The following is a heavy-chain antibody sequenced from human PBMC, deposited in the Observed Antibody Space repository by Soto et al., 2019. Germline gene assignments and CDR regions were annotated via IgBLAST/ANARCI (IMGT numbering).Heavy chain of an antibody. CDR2: IKQDGSEK. CDR1: GFTFSSYW. Sequence: PGGSLRLSCAASGFTFSSYWMSWVRQAPGKGLEWVANIKQDGSEKYYVDSVKGRFTISRDNAKNSLYLQMNSLRAEDTAVYYCARVSTFGGVIADFDYWGQGTLVTVSS. D-gene: IGHD3-16*02. CDR3: ARVSTFGGVIADFDY. J-gene: IGHJ4*02. V-gene: IGHV3-7*01.